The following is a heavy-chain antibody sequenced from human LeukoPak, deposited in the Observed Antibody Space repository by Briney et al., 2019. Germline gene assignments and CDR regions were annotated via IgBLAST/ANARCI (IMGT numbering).Heavy chain of an antibody. CDR1: GDSINSLDL. D-gene: IGHD3-22*01. CDR2: MYLSGTT. J-gene: IGHJ4*02. V-gene: IGHV4-4*02. Sequence: SETLSLTCTVSGDSINSLDLWSWVRQPPGKGLEWIGEMYLSGTTHSNPSVKSRVTLSIDKSKNQFFLNLSSVTAADTAVYYCAGLVGRYSSGLYYYYFDYWGQGTLVTVSS. CDR3: AGLVGRYSSGLYYYYFDY.